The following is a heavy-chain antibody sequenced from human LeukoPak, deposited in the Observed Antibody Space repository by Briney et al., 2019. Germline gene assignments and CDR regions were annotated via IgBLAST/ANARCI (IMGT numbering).Heavy chain of an antibody. CDR1: GGSIRSYY. D-gene: IGHD2-2*01. J-gene: IGHJ6*02. CDR2: IYTRERT. V-gene: IGHV4-4*07. CDR3: AREAEYQLVGIYYYYGMDV. Sequence: SDTLSLTCTVSGGSIRSYYGIWTRQPAGKGLEGIRRIYTRERTNYNHYLKSRVTMSVDKSKKQFSLKLSSVTDADTAVYYCAREAEYQLVGIYYYYGMDVWGQGTTVTVSS.